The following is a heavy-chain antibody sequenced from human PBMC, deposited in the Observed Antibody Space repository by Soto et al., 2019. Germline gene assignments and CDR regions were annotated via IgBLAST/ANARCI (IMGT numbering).Heavy chain of an antibody. Sequence: GGSLRRSCAASGFTFTSYDMLWVRQAPGKALEWVSAISVSAPTTYYAATVKCRFTVSRENAKNPLFLDLNNLRATETAIDVCAPTRYDYGDYAVGFWAQGPRVTVSS. D-gene: IGHD4-17*01. CDR2: ISVSAPTT. J-gene: IGHJ1*01. CDR3: APTRYDYGDYAVGF. V-gene: IGHV3-23*01. CDR1: GFTFTSYD.